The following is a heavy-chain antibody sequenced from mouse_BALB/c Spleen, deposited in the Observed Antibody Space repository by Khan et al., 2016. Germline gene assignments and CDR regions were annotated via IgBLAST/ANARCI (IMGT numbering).Heavy chain of an antibody. V-gene: IGHV1S56*01. J-gene: IGHJ3*01. CDR3: ARTGTGAWFAY. CDR1: GYTFTSYY. D-gene: IGHD4-1*01. Sequence: QMQLEESGPELVKPGASVRISCKASGYTFTSYYIHWVKQRPGQGLEWIGWIYPGNGNTKYNEKFKGRATLTADKSSTTAYMQLSSLTSEDSAVYFGARTGTGAWFAYWGQGTLVTVSA. CDR2: IYPGNGNT.